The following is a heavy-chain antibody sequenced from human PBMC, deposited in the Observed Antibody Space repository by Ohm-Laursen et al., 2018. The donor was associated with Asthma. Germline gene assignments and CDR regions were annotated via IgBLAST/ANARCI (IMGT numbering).Heavy chain of an antibody. J-gene: IGHJ4*02. CDR1: GFTFSSYS. CDR3: AAQYYDTLTGYTLDY. CDR2: ISGSGGST. Sequence: SLRLSCAASGFTFSSYSMNWVRQAPGEGLEWVSAISGSGGSTYYADSVKGRFTISRDNSKNTLYLQMNSLRAEDTAVYYCAAQYYDTLTGYTLDYWGQGTLVTVSS. V-gene: IGHV3-23*01. D-gene: IGHD3-9*01.